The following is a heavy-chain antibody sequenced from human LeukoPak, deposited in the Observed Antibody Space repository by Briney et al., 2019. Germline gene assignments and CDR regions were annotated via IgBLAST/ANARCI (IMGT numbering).Heavy chain of an antibody. CDR1: GFTFSNAW. J-gene: IGHJ4*02. CDR3: TQGTEYYYGSGSHY. D-gene: IGHD3-10*01. V-gene: IGHV3-15*01. CDR2: IKSKTDGGTT. Sequence: GGSLRLSCAASGFTFSNAWMSWVRHASGKGLEWVGRIKSKTDGGTTDYAAPVKGRFTISRDDSKNTLYLQMNSLKTEDTAVYYCTQGTEYYYGSGSHYWGQGTLVTVSS.